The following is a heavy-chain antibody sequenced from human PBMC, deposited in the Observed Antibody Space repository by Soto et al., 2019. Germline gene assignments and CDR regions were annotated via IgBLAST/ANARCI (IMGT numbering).Heavy chain of an antibody. CDR3: ARQGGGFGLDY. Sequence: SETLSLTCTVSGGSVSSSSYYWSWIRQPPGKGLEWIGYIYYSGSTNYNPSLKSRVTISVDTSKNQFSLKLTSVTAADTAVYYCARQGGGFGLDYWGQGTLVTVS. CDR1: GGSVSSSSYY. CDR2: IYYSGST. D-gene: IGHD3-16*01. V-gene: IGHV4-61*01. J-gene: IGHJ4*02.